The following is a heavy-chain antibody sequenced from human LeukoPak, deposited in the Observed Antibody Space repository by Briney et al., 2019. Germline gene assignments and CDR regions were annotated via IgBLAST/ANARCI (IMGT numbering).Heavy chain of an antibody. J-gene: IGHJ4*02. D-gene: IGHD3-22*01. V-gene: IGHV4-39*07. CDR1: GGSISSSSYY. CDR2: IYYSGST. Sequence: SETLSLTCTVSGGSISSSSYYWGWIRQPPGKGLEWIGSIYYSGSTYYNPSLKSRVTISVDTSKNQFSLKLSPVTAADTAVYYCARETPDSSGYYYTDYWGQGTLVTVSS. CDR3: ARETPDSSGYYYTDY.